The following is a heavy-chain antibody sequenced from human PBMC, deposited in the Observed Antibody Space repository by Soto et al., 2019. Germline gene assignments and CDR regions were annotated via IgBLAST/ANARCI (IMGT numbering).Heavy chain of an antibody. Sequence: GGSLRLSCAASGFTFSSYSMNWVRQAPGKGLEWVSSISSSSSYIYYADSVKGRFTISRDNAKNSLYLQMNSLRAEDTAVYYCARDLPWWPNEGGDVWGQGTTVTVSS. D-gene: IGHD2-15*01. CDR1: GFTFSSYS. J-gene: IGHJ6*02. V-gene: IGHV3-21*01. CDR2: ISSSSSYI. CDR3: ARDLPWWPNEGGDV.